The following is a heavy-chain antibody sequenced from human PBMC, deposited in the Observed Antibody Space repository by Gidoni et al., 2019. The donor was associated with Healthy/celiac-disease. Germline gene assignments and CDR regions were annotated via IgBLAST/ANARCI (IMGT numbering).Heavy chain of an antibody. CDR2: ISYDGSNK. J-gene: IGHJ6*02. V-gene: IGHV3-30-3*01. CDR1: GFTFSRYA. D-gene: IGHD6-13*01. CDR3: ARAVAAAVSYYYYYGMDV. Sequence: QVQLVESGGGVVQPGRSLRLSCAASGFTFSRYAMHWVRQAPGKGLGWVAVISYDGSNKYYADSVKGRFTISRDNSKNTLYLQMNSLRAEDTAVYYCARAVAAAVSYYYYYGMDVWGQGTTVTVSS.